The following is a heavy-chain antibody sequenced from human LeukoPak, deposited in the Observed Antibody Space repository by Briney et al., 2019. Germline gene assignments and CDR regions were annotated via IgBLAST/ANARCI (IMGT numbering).Heavy chain of an antibody. V-gene: IGHV3-21*01. CDR1: GFTFSSYS. Sequence: PGGSLRLSCAASGFTFSSYSMNWVRQAPGKGLEWVSSISSSSSYIYYADSVKGRFTISRDNAKNSLYLQMNSLRAEDTAVYYCARGPSQPIYDFWSGYYPGNHYYMDVWGKGTTVTVSS. D-gene: IGHD3-3*01. CDR3: ARGPSQPIYDFWSGYYPGNHYYMDV. CDR2: ISSSSSYI. J-gene: IGHJ6*03.